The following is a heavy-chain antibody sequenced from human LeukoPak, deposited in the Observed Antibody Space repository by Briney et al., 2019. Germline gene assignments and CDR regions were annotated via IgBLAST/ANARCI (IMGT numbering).Heavy chain of an antibody. V-gene: IGHV1-2*02. CDR3: ARDGTSVMVDFDY. J-gene: IGHJ4*02. CDR2: INPSSGGT. Sequence: GASVKVSFKASGYSFTGHYMYWVRQAPGQGLEWMGWINPSSGGTNYAQKFQGRVTMTRDTSISTAYMELSRLRSDDTAVYYCARDGTSVMVDFDYWGQGTLVTVSS. D-gene: IGHD5-18*01. CDR1: GYSFTGHY.